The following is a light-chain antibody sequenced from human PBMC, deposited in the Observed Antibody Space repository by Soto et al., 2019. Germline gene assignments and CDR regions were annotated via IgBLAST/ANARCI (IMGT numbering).Light chain of an antibody. V-gene: IGKV1-5*01. CDR2: DAS. CDR3: QQYNSYSRT. J-gene: IGKJ1*01. Sequence: DIQMTQSPSTLSASVGDRVTITCRASQSISIWLAWYQQRPGKAPKLLIYDASSLESGVPSRFSGSGPGTEFTLTISCLQPDDFATYYCQQYNSYSRTFGQGTKVDIK. CDR1: QSISIW.